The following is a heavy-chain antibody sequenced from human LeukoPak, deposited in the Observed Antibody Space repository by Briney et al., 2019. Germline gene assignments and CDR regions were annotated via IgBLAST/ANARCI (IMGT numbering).Heavy chain of an antibody. D-gene: IGHD3-10*01. CDR2: TYYRSKWYH. Sequence: SQTLSLTCDISGDSVSSHSAAWHWIRQSPSGGLEWLGRTYYRSKWYHDYALSVRSRITVTPDTSENQFSLHLNSVILEDTAIYFCAREGSGQEYYGMDVWGQGTTVIVSS. J-gene: IGHJ6*02. CDR1: GDSVSSHSAA. V-gene: IGHV6-1*01. CDR3: AREGSGQEYYGMDV.